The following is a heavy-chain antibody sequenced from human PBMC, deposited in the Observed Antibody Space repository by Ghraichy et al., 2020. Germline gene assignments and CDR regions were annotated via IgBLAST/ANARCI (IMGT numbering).Heavy chain of an antibody. Sequence: GESLNISCAASGFTFSNAWMSWVRQAPGKGLEWVGRIKSKTDGGTTDYAAPVKGRFTISRDDSKNTLYLQMNSLKTEDTAVYYCTTEAPHGSGWHSAPDYWGQGTLVTVSS. CDR1: GFTFSNAW. V-gene: IGHV3-15*01. CDR3: TTEAPHGSGWHSAPDY. D-gene: IGHD6-19*01. J-gene: IGHJ4*02. CDR2: IKSKTDGGTT.